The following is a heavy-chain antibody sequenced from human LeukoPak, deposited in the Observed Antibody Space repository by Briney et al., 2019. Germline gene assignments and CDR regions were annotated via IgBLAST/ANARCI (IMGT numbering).Heavy chain of an antibody. V-gene: IGHV1-2*02. J-gene: IGHJ4*02. Sequence: ASVKVSCKASGYTFTGYYMHWVRQAPGQGLEWMGWINPNSGGTNYAQKFQGRVTMTRDTSISTAYMELSRLRSDDTAVYYCATYYCSSTSCPGSFDYWGQGTLVTVSS. CDR1: GYTFTGYY. CDR2: INPNSGGT. CDR3: ATYYCSSTSCPGSFDY. D-gene: IGHD2-2*01.